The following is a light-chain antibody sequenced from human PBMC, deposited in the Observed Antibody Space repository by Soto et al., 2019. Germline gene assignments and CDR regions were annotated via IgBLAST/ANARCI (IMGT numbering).Light chain of an antibody. Sequence: EIVLTQSPATLSLSPGERATLSCRASQSVSSYLAWYQQKPGQAPRLLIYDASNRATGIPARFSGSGSGTEFTLTISSLQSEDLGVYYCQQDHNWPWTFGQGTKVQIK. CDR3: QQDHNWPWT. V-gene: IGKV3-11*01. CDR2: DAS. J-gene: IGKJ1*01. CDR1: QSVSSY.